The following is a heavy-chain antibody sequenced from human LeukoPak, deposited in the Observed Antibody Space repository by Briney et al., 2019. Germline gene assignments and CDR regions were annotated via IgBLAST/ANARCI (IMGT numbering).Heavy chain of an antibody. CDR2: IKEDGSEK. V-gene: IGHV3-7*01. Sequence: GGSLRLSCAASGLTFSKSWMSWVRQAPGQGLEWVAAIKEDGSEKDYVDSVKGRFTISRDNAKNSLYLQMNSLRAEDSAVYYCATYTNWVAGDVWGQGTSVSLS. D-gene: IGHD1-1*01. CDR3: ATYTNWVAGDV. CDR1: GLTFSKSW. J-gene: IGHJ6*02.